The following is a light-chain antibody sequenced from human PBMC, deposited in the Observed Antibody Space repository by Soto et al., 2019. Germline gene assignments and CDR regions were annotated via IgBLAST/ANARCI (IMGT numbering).Light chain of an antibody. Sequence: DIHMTQSPSSLSASVGDTVTITCRASQNIDMYLNWYQQKPGKAPRVLISGASNLQSGVPSRFSGSGSGTDFTPTISSLQSEDFASYFCQHTFNSPPWTFGQGTKVEVK. CDR1: QNIDMY. J-gene: IGKJ1*01. V-gene: IGKV1-39*01. CDR2: GAS. CDR3: QHTFNSPPWT.